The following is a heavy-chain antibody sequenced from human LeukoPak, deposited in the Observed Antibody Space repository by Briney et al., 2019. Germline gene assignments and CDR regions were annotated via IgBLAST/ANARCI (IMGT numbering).Heavy chain of an antibody. CDR2: TYYRSKWYN. J-gene: IGHJ3*02. Sequence: SQTLSLTCAISGDSVSSNSAARNWIRQSPSRGLEWLGRTYYRSKWYNDYAVSVKSRITINPDTSKNQFSLQLNSVTPEDTAVYYCARVGPIIAAAPIGAFDIWGQGTMVTVSS. D-gene: IGHD6-13*01. CDR3: ARVGPIIAAAPIGAFDI. CDR1: GDSVSSNSAA. V-gene: IGHV6-1*01.